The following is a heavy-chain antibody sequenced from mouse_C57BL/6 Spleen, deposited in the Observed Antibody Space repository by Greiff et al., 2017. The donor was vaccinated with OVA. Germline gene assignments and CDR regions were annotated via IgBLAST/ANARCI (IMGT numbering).Heavy chain of an antibody. CDR1: GYSFTSYY. J-gene: IGHJ3*01. Sequence: VQLQESGPELVKPGASVKISCKASGYSFTSYYIHWVKQRPGQGLEWIGWIYPGSGNTKYNEKFKGKATLTADTSSSTAYMQLSSLTSEDSAVYYCARPNYYGSSYFAYWGQGTLVTVSA. D-gene: IGHD1-1*01. CDR2: IYPGSGNT. CDR3: ARPNYYGSSYFAY. V-gene: IGHV1-66*01.